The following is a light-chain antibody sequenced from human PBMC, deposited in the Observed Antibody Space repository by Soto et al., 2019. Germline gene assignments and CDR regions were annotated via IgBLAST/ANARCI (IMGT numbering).Light chain of an antibody. V-gene: IGKV3-11*01. CDR3: QQRSNPIT. Sequence: ELVMTQSPTTLSVSPGARPTLSCRASQSVSSYLAWYQQKPGQAPRLLIYDASNRATGIPARFSGSGSGTDSTLTISSLEPEDFAVYYCQQRSNPITFGQGTRLEIK. CDR2: DAS. J-gene: IGKJ5*01. CDR1: QSVSSY.